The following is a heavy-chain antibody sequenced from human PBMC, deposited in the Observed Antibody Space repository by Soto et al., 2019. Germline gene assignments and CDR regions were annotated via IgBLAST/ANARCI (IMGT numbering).Heavy chain of an antibody. V-gene: IGHV4-30-4*01. D-gene: IGHD6-13*01. CDR2: IYYSGSA. CDR3: ARINIAGTFYYDN. J-gene: IGHJ4*02. CDR1: CGSISSGDYY. Sequence: SETLSLTCSVSCGSISSGDYYWSWVRQPPGKGLEWIGYIYYSGSAYYNPSLKTRLAMSVDTSNNHFSLKLSSVTVADTAVYYCARINIAGTFYYDNWGQGTPVTVSS.